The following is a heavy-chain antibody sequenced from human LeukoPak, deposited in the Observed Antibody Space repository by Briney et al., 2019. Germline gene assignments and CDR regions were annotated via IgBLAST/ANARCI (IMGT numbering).Heavy chain of an antibody. CDR1: GGSISSSNW. Sequence: SETLSLTCAVSGGSISSSNWWSWVRQPPGKGLEWIGEIYHSGSTNYNPSLRSRVTISVDKSKNQFSLKLSSVTAADTAVYYCARGKDYYDSSGEFDYWGQGTLVTVSS. D-gene: IGHD3-22*01. CDR2: IYHSGST. J-gene: IGHJ4*02. CDR3: ARGKDYYDSSGEFDY. V-gene: IGHV4-4*02.